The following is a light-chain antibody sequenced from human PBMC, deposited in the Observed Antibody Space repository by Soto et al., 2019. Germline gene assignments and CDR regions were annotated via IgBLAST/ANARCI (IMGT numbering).Light chain of an antibody. V-gene: IGKV3-20*01. CDR3: QRYDSSPYT. CDR2: GAS. J-gene: IGKJ2*01. CDR1: PSVSSSY. Sequence: EIVLTQSPGTLSLSPGERATLSCRASPSVSSSYLAWYQQKSGQAPRLLVYGASSRATGIPDRFSGSESGTDFTLTISRLEPEDCAVYYCQRYDSSPYTFGQGTKVDIX.